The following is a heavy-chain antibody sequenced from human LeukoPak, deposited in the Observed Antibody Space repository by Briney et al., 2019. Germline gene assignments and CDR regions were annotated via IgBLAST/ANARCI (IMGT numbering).Heavy chain of an antibody. CDR1: GGTFSSYA. V-gene: IGHV1-69*13. Sequence: SVKVSCKASGGTFSSYATSWVRQAPGQGLEWMGGIIPIFGTANYAQKFQGRVTITADESTSTAYMELSSLRSEDTAVYYCARGINYYDSSGYYLKDRYYFDYWGQGTLVTVSS. D-gene: IGHD3-22*01. CDR3: ARGINYYDSSGYYLKDRYYFDY. J-gene: IGHJ4*02. CDR2: IIPIFGTA.